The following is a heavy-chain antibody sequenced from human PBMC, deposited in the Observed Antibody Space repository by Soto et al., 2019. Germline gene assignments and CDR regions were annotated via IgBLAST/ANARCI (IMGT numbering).Heavy chain of an antibody. D-gene: IGHD3-9*01. Sequence: PLETLSLTCTFSGGSISNFYWSLIRQPTGKGLEWIGYVYYTGSTSYNPSLKRRVTFSADSSRGQFSLRLNSVTAADTAVYYCARTVLGPDLLADSFVDYYYYMDVWGQGTTVTVSS. V-gene: IGHV4-59*08. CDR2: VYYTGST. CDR1: GGSISNFY. CDR3: ARTVLGPDLLADSFVDYYYYMDV. J-gene: IGHJ6*03.